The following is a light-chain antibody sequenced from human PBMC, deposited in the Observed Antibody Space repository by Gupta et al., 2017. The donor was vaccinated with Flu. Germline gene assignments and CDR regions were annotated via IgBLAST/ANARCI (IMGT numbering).Light chain of an antibody. V-gene: IGKV3-15*01. CDR3: QHYNNYPPLYT. J-gene: IGKJ2*01. CDR2: GTT. Sequence: EIVLTQSPATLSVSPGESATLSCRASQSVGSKLAWYQQKPGQSPRLLIYGTTTRATGVAARFSGIGCGIEFTLTISSLQSEDFAVYYCQHYNNYPPLYTFGQGTKLEIK. CDR1: QSVGSK.